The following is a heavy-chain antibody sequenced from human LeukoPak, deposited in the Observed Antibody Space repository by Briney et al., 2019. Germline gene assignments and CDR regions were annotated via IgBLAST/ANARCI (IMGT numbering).Heavy chain of an antibody. J-gene: IGHJ4*02. CDR3: ARERGRQQLVPYFDY. V-gene: IGHV3-53*01. CDR1: AFTVTSYF. CDR2: IHSGGDI. D-gene: IGHD6-13*01. Sequence: GGSLRLSCAASAFTVTSYFMGWVRQAPGKGLEWVSIIHSGGDIYYADSVKGRFTITRDTSKNTVFLQMNSLRAEDTAVYYCARERGRQQLVPYFDYWGQGTLVTVSS.